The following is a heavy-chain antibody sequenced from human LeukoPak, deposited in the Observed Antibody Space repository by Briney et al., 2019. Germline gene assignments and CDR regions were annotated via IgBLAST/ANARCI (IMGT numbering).Heavy chain of an antibody. CDR2: MSWDGGGT. CDR3: AKDIRLYDYVWGSYRYIGLPDY. Sequence: PGGCLRLSCAASGFTFDDYAMHWVRQAPGKGLEWVSLMSWDGGGTYYADSVKGRFTISRDNSKNSLYLQMNSLRAEDTALYHCAKDIRLYDYVWGSYRYIGLPDYWGQGTLVTVSS. J-gene: IGHJ4*02. CDR1: GFTFDDYA. D-gene: IGHD3-16*02. V-gene: IGHV3-43D*03.